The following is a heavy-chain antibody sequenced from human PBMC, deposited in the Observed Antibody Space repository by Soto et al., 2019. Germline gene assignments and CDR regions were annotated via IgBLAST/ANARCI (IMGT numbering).Heavy chain of an antibody. V-gene: IGHV3-48*01. D-gene: IGHD5-12*01. CDR3: ARDHHRYSGYDYVDY. CDR2: ISSSSSTI. Sequence: GGSLRLSCAASGFIFSSYSMNWVRQAPGKGLEWVSYISSSSSTIYYADSVKGRFTISRDNAKNSLYLQMNSLRAEDTAVYYCARDHHRYSGYDYVDYWGQGTLVTVSS. CDR1: GFIFSSYS. J-gene: IGHJ4*02.